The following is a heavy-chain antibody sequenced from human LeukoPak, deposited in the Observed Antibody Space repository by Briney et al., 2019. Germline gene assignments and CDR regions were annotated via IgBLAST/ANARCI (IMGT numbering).Heavy chain of an antibody. J-gene: IGHJ5*02. V-gene: IGHV3-74*01. D-gene: IGHD1/OR15-1a*01. CDR2: IRGDGSTT. CDR1: GFTLSYYW. Sequence: GGSLRLSCAASGFTLSYYWMPWVRQGPGKGLVWVSTIRGDGSTTHYADSVKGRFTISRDNAKNTLYLEMNSLRAEDTAVYYCARDPRNKGFDPWGQGTLVTVSS. CDR3: ARDPRNKGFDP.